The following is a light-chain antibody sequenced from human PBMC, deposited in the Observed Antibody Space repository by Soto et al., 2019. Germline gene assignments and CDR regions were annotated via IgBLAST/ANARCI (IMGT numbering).Light chain of an antibody. CDR2: SAS. J-gene: IGKJ1*01. CDR3: QQSYSRPRT. Sequence: DIPMTQSPSSLSASVGDRVTITCRASQSISPYLNWYQQKPGKAPNLLIYSASILESGVPSRLSGSGAGTDFTLTISSLQPEDFATYFCQQSYSRPRTFGQGTKVEIK. V-gene: IGKV1-39*01. CDR1: QSISPY.